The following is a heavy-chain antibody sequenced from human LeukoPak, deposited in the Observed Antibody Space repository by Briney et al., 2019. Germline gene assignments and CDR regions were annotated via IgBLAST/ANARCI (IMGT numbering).Heavy chain of an antibody. CDR1: GYTFTSYG. D-gene: IGHD3-9*01. CDR2: ISAYNGNT. Sequence: ASVKVSCKPSGYTFTSYGISCVRQAPGQGLEWMGWISAYNGNTNYAQKLQGRVTMTTDTSTSTAYMELRSLRSDDTAVYYCARNVLRYFDWLPRQDYWGQGTLVTVSS. CDR3: ARNVLRYFDWLPRQDY. J-gene: IGHJ4*02. V-gene: IGHV1-18*01.